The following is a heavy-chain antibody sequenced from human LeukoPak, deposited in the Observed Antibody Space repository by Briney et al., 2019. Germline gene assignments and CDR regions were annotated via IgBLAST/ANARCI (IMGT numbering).Heavy chain of an antibody. CDR3: ARTYSSSSFVDY. V-gene: IGHV3-11*06. Sequence: GGSLRLSCAASGFTFSHFWMSWIRQAPGKGLEWASYISSSSSYTNYADSVKGRFTISRDNAKNSLYLQMNSLRAEDTAVYYCARTYSSSSFVDYWGQGTLVTVSS. J-gene: IGHJ4*02. CDR2: ISSSSSYT. D-gene: IGHD6-6*01. CDR1: GFTFSHFW.